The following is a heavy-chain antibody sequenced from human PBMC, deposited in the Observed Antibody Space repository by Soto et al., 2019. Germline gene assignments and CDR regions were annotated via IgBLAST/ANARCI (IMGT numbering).Heavy chain of an antibody. CDR3: AREGYCSSTSCYSFDY. CDR2: ISSNGGST. D-gene: IGHD2-2*01. J-gene: IGHJ4*02. CDR1: GFTFSSYA. V-gene: IGHV3-64*01. Sequence: EVQLVESGGGLVQPGGSLRLSCAASGFTFSSYAMHWVRQAPGKGLEYVSAISSNGGSTYYANSVKGRFTISRDNSTNTLYLQTGSLRAEDMAVYYCAREGYCSSTSCYSFDYWGQGTLVTVSS.